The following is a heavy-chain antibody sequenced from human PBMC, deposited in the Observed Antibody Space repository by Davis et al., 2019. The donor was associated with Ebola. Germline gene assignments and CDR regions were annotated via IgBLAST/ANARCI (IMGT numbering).Heavy chain of an antibody. J-gene: IGHJ4*02. D-gene: IGHD6-25*01. CDR3: ARVRLLGYFDY. Sequence: GESLKISCAASGFTFSSYSMNWVRQAPGKGLEYVSAISSNGGSTYYANSVKGRFTISRDNSKNTLYLQMGSLRAEDMAVYYCARVRLLGYFDYWGQGTLVTVSS. V-gene: IGHV3-64*01. CDR1: GFTFSSYS. CDR2: ISSNGGST.